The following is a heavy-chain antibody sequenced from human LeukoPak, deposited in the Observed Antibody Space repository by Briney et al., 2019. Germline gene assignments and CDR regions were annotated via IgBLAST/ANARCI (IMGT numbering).Heavy chain of an antibody. Sequence: PSETLSLTCTVSGGSIDTSRYYWGWIRQPPGKRLELIGSIYYSRDTYYSPSLKSRVTISLDTSKNQFSLKLASVTAADTAIYYCVTYGSTTWYIFDHWGQGTLVTVSS. CDR2: IYYSRDT. CDR3: VTYGSTTWYIFDH. D-gene: IGHD3-10*01. V-gene: IGHV4-39*07. J-gene: IGHJ4*02. CDR1: GGSIDTSRYY.